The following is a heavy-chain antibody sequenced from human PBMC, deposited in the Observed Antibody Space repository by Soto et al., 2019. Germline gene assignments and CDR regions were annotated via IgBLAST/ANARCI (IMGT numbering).Heavy chain of an antibody. CDR1: GFTFSSYA. J-gene: IGHJ2*01. CDR2: ISYDGSNK. V-gene: IGHV3-30-3*01. Sequence: QVQLVESEGGVVQPGRSLRLSCAASGFTFSSYAMHWVRQAPGTGLEWVAVISYDGSNKYYADSVKGRFTISRDNSKNTLYLQMNSLRAEDTAVYYCARPLWRDDYNWGYFDLWGRGTLVTVSS. D-gene: IGHD4-4*01. CDR3: ARPLWRDDYNWGYFDL.